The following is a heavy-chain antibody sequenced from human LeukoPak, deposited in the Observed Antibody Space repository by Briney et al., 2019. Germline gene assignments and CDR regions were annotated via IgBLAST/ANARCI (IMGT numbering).Heavy chain of an antibody. CDR3: ARGAIRLDYYYYGMDV. J-gene: IGHJ6*02. V-gene: IGHV4-59*12. Sequence: LGTLSLTYAVSGGSSSSDYWRWIREPPGKGLEWIGYIYYSGRTTYNPSLKSRVTISVDTSKNHFSLKLSSVTAADTAVYYCARGAIRLDYYYYGMDVWGQGTTVTVSS. D-gene: IGHD2-2*02. CDR1: GGSSSSDY. CDR2: IYYSGRT.